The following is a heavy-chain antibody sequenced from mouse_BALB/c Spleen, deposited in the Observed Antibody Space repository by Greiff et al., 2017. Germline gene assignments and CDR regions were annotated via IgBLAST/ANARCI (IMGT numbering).Heavy chain of an antibody. CDR3: ARGSSFAY. Sequence: DVMLVESGGGLVKPGGSLKLSCAASGFTFSSYAMSWVRQTPEKRLEWVASISSGGSTYYPDSVKGRFTISRDNARNILYLQMSSLRSEDTAMYYCARGSSFAYWGQGTLVTVSA. J-gene: IGHJ3*01. CDR2: ISSGGST. V-gene: IGHV5-6-5*01. CDR1: GFTFSSYA.